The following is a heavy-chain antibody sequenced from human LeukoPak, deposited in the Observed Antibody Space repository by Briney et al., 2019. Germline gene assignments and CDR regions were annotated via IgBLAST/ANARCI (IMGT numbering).Heavy chain of an antibody. CDR1: GGSISNYH. CDR2: IEYSGGT. Sequence: PSVTLSLTCTVSGGSISNYHWSWFRQSPGTGREWIGYIEYSGGTTYNSSLKSRVTISVDTSKSQFSLKLNSVTAADTAVYYCARVKYSSGSTSSWFDPWGQGTPVAVSS. D-gene: IGHD3-10*01. J-gene: IGHJ5*02. CDR3: ARVKYSSGSTSSWFDP. V-gene: IGHV4-59*08.